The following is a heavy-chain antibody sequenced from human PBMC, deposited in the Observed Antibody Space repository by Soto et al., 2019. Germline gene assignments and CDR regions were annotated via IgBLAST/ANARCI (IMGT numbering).Heavy chain of an antibody. V-gene: IGHV4-39*01. CDR1: GGSITSSGYY. Sequence: SETLSLTCTVSGGSITSSGYYWGWIRQPPGKGLEWIGNTHYTESTYYSPSLKSRVRISVDTSKNQFSLRLSSVTAADTAVYYCARQVFNYGSYHLDDWGQGTLVTVSS. J-gene: IGHJ4*02. CDR2: THYTEST. CDR3: ARQVFNYGSYHLDD. D-gene: IGHD3-10*01.